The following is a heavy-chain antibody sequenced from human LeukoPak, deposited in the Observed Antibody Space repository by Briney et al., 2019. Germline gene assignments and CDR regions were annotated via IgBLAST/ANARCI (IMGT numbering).Heavy chain of an antibody. D-gene: IGHD3/OR15-3a*01. CDR1: GVSISSSYSY. CDR2: IYYTGNT. V-gene: IGHV4-39*01. J-gene: IGHJ4*02. Sequence: PSETLSLTCTASGVSISSSYSYWGWIRQPPGMGLEWIGSIYYTGNTYYNASLKIQGSISINTSKNQFSLKLTSVTAADTAVYYCARQTGSGLFILPGGQGTLVTVSS. CDR3: ARQTGSGLFILP.